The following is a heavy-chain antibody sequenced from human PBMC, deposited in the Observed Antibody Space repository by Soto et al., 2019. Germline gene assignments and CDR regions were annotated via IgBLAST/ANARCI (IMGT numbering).Heavy chain of an antibody. V-gene: IGHV3-23*01. CDR1: GFTFSNYA. D-gene: IGHD3-22*01. J-gene: IGHJ4*02. CDR3: AKSRYSDSSGDFYDF. CDR2: IGGRATSA. Sequence: EVQLLESGGGLVQPGGSLRLYCAASGFTFSNYAMSWVRQAPGKGLEWVSGIGGRATSAYYADSVKGRFAISRDNSYNTLFRQLNSLRAEDTAVYYCAKSRYSDSSGDFYDFWGQGTLVSVSS.